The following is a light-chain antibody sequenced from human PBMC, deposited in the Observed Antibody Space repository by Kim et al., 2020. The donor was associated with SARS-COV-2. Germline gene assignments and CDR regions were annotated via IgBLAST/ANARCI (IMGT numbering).Light chain of an antibody. V-gene: IGKV3-15*01. CDR3: QQYNNWPLT. J-gene: IGKJ4*01. CDR2: GAS. Sequence: VSPGERATLSCRASQSVGSSLAWYHQKPGQTPRLLIYGASTRATGIPARFSGSGSGTEFTLTISSLQSEDFAVYYCQQYNNWPLTFGGGTKVDIK. CDR1: QSVGSS.